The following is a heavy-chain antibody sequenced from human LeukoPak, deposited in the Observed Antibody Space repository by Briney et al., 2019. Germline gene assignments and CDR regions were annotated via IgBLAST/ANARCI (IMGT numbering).Heavy chain of an antibody. D-gene: IGHD2-15*01. J-gene: IGHJ4*02. Sequence: GGSLRLSCAASGFTFSSYSMNWVRQAPGKGLEWVSSISSSSSYIYYADSVKGRFTISRDNAKNTLYLQMNSLRAEDTAVYYCARGRSLTVVVAASPGFDYWGQGTLVTVSS. CDR3: ARGRSLTVVVAASPGFDY. CDR2: ISSSSSYI. CDR1: GFTFSSYS. V-gene: IGHV3-21*01.